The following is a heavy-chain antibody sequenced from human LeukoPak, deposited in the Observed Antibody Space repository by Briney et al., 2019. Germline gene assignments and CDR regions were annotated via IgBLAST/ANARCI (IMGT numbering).Heavy chain of an antibody. CDR2: ISGSGGST. J-gene: IGHJ3*02. CDR1: GFTFSSYA. CDR3: AKWEIVVVITRAFDI. V-gene: IGHV3-23*01. Sequence: GGSLRLSCAASGFTFSSYAMSWVRQAPGKGLEWVSAISGSGGSTYYADSVKGRFTISRDNSKDTLYLQMNSLRAEDTAVYYCAKWEIVVVITRAFDIWGQGTMVTVSS. D-gene: IGHD3-22*01.